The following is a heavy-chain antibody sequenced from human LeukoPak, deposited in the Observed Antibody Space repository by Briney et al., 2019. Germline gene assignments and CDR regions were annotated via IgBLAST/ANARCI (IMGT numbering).Heavy chain of an antibody. Sequence: GGSLRLSCAASGFTSSDYYMSWIRQAPGKGLEWVSYISSSGSTIYYADSVKGRFTISRDNAKNSLYLQMNSLRAEDTAVYYCARVWELLLPDYWGPGTLVTVSS. CDR3: ARVWELLLPDY. D-gene: IGHD1-26*01. CDR1: GFTSSDYY. J-gene: IGHJ4*02. CDR2: ISSSGSTI. V-gene: IGHV3-11*01.